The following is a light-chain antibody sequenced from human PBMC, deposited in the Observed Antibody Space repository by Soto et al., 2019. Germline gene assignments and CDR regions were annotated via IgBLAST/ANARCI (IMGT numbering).Light chain of an antibody. Sequence: AIQLTQSPSSLSASVGDRVTITCRARQGISSALAWYQQKPGKAPKLLIYDASSLESRVPSRFSGSGSGTDFTLALSCLQPEDFATYYCQQFNSYPYTFGQGTKLEIK. CDR1: QGISSA. V-gene: IGKV1-13*02. CDR3: QQFNSYPYT. CDR2: DAS. J-gene: IGKJ2*01.